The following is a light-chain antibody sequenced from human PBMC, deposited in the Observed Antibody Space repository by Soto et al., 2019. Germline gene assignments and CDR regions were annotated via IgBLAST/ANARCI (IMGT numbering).Light chain of an antibody. Sequence: QSVLTQPPSASGSPGQSVTISCTGTSSDVAGSDYVSWYQQHPGKAPKLIIYEVTKRPAGVPDRFSGSKSGNTASLTVSGLQADDESYYYFSSFARGDNPHVLFGGGTKGTVL. CDR3: SSFARGDNPHVL. J-gene: IGLJ2*01. CDR1: SSDVAGSDY. CDR2: EVT. V-gene: IGLV2-8*01.